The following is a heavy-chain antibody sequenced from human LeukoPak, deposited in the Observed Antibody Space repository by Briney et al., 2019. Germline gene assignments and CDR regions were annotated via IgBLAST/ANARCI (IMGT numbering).Heavy chain of an antibody. Sequence: PSETLSLTCSVSGDSIRSGDSYWGWIRQTPWKGLEWIGSIYYVGSPYYNPSLNSRRVTISVDTSKNQFSLKVTSVTAADTAVYYCARLPIPNRALDVWGKGPTVTVSP. CDR3: ARLPIPNRALDV. CDR1: GDSIRSGDSY. CDR2: IYYVGSP. J-gene: IGHJ6*04. V-gene: IGHV4-39*01. D-gene: IGHD2-2*02.